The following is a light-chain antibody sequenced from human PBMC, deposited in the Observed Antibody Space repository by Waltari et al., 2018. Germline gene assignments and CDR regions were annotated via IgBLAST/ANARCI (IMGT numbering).Light chain of an antibody. CDR3: QQYYGTPIT. CDR1: QSLLSSPNNKDF. V-gene: IGKV4-1*01. J-gene: IGKJ5*01. CDR2: WAS. Sequence: DIVMTQSPDSLAVSLGERATINSKSSQSLLSSPNNKDFLIWYQQKPGQPPKVLFYWASARESGVPDRFSGSGSGTDFTLTIRSLQAEDVAVYYCQQYYGTPITFGQGTRLEIK.